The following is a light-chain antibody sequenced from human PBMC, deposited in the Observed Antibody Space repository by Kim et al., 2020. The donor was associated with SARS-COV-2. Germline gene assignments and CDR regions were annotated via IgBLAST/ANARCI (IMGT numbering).Light chain of an antibody. Sequence: RLTISCTGSSSNIGAVYDVHWYQQLPRTAPKRLISGNSNRPSGVPDRVSGSKSGTSASLAITGLQAEDEADYYCQSYDSSLSGYVFGTGTKVTVL. J-gene: IGLJ1*01. CDR2: GNS. V-gene: IGLV1-40*01. CDR3: QSYDSSLSGYV. CDR1: SSNIGAVYD.